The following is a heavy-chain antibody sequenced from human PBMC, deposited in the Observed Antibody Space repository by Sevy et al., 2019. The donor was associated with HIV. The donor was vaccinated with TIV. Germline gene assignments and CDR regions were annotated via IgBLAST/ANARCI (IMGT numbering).Heavy chain of an antibody. V-gene: IGHV1-69*13. J-gene: IGHJ6*02. Sequence: ASVKVSCKASGGTFSSYAISWVRQAPGQGLEWMGGIIPIFGTANYAQKFQGRVTITADESTSKAYMELSSLRSEDTAVYYCGLGYCSSTSCYGRYYYYYYGMDVWGQGTTVTVSS. CDR3: GLGYCSSTSCYGRYYYYYYGMDV. D-gene: IGHD2-2*01. CDR1: GGTFSSYA. CDR2: IIPIFGTA.